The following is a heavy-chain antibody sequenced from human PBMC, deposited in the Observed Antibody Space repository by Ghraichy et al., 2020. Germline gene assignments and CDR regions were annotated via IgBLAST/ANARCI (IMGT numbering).Heavy chain of an antibody. V-gene: IGHV4-34*01. CDR3: ARGRVETDTAMAADY. CDR1: GGSFSGYY. CDR2: INHSGST. D-gene: IGHD5-18*01. J-gene: IGHJ4*02. Sequence: SETLSLTCAVYGGSFSGYYWSWIRQPPGKGLEWIGEINHSGSTNYNPSLKSRVTISVDTSKNQFSLKLSSVTAADTAVYYCARGRVETDTAMAADYWGQGTLVTVSS.